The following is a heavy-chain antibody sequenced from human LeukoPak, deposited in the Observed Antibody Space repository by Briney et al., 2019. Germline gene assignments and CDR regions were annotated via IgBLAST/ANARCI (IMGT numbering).Heavy chain of an antibody. Sequence: GASVNVSCKASGYTFSYRYLHWVRQAPGQALEGMAWITPFNGNTNSAQRFQDRVTITRDRSMSTAYMELSSLRSEDTAVYYCARDNGYLLCFGERWGQGTLVTVSS. CDR3: ARDNGYLLCFGER. D-gene: IGHD3-10*01. CDR2: ITPFNGNT. V-gene: IGHV1-45*02. J-gene: IGHJ4*02. CDR1: GYTFSYRY.